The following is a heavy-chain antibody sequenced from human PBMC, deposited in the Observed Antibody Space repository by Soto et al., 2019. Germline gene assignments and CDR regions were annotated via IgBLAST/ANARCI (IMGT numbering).Heavy chain of an antibody. D-gene: IGHD2-2*01. CDR1: GGTFNSYA. V-gene: IGHV1-69*01. Sequence: QVQLVQSGAEVKKPGSSVKVSCKAYGGTFNSYAISWVRQAPGQGLEWMGGIIPISGTANYAQKFQGRVTINADESTSTAYMELSSLRSEDTAVYYCARSQGSSTSLEIYYYYYYGMDVWGQGTTVTVSS. CDR2: IIPISGTA. CDR3: ARSQGSSTSLEIYYYYYYGMDV. J-gene: IGHJ6*02.